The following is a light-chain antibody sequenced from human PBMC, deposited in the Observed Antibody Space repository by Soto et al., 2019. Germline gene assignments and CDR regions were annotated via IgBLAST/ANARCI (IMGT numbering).Light chain of an antibody. CDR1: QSISSW. CDR3: QQYNNHCT. V-gene: IGKV1-5*01. CDR2: DAS. Sequence: DIQMTQSPSTLSASVGDRVTITCRAIQSISSWLAWYQQEPGKAPKLLIYDASSLESGFPSRFSGSGSATEFTPIISRLQHDDFATYYCQQYNNHCTFGQGTKVDSK. J-gene: IGKJ1*01.